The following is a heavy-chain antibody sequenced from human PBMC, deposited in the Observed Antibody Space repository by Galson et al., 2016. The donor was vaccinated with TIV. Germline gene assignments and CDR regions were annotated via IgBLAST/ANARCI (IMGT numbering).Heavy chain of an antibody. CDR1: GYTFTNYI. Sequence: SCKASGYTFTNYIMHWVRQAPGQRLEWMGWINAGNGNTKYSQKFQGRVTITRNTSASTAYMELSSLRSEDTAVYYCARDPGYFVYWGQGTLVTVSS. V-gene: IGHV1-3*01. D-gene: IGHD1-1*01. CDR2: INAGNGNT. J-gene: IGHJ4*02. CDR3: ARDPGYFVY.